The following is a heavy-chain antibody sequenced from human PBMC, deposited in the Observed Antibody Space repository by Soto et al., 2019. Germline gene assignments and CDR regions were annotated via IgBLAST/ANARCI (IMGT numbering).Heavy chain of an antibody. Sequence: ASVKVSCKASGYTFTGFSLRWVRQAPGQRLEWMGRINPGRGKTNYSQKFQGRVTITTDKSTSTAYMELSSLRSEDTAVYYCARDVDSSGYLAIITFSNWFDPWGQGTLVTSPQ. CDR3: ARDVDSSGYLAIITFSNWFDP. D-gene: IGHD3-22*01. CDR2: INPGRGKT. J-gene: IGHJ5*02. V-gene: IGHV1-3*01. CDR1: GYTFTGFS.